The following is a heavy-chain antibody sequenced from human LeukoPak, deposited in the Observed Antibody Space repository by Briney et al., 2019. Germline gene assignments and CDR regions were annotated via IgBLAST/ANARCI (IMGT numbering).Heavy chain of an antibody. Sequence: QAGGSLRLSCTASGFTFGDYLMSWFRQAPGKGLEWIGFISGGTTEYAASVKGRFTISRDASTSIAYLQMNSLTTEDTAVYYCSRGSGWLSVYWGQGTLVTVSS. J-gene: IGHJ4*02. CDR1: GFTFGDYL. V-gene: IGHV3-49*03. D-gene: IGHD6-19*01. CDR2: ISGGTT. CDR3: SRGSGWLSVY.